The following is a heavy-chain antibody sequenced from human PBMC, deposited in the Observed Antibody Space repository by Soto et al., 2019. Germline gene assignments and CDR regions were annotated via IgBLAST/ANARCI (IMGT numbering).Heavy chain of an antibody. D-gene: IGHD6-13*01. CDR3: AKDPRAAAGLYYYYGMDV. CDR1: GCTFSSYA. CDR2: ISGSGGST. V-gene: IGHV3-23*01. Sequence: PGGSLRLSCAASGCTFSSYAMSWVRQAPGKGLEWVSAISGSGGSTYYADSVKGRFTISRDNSKNTLYLQMNSLRAEDTAVYYCAKDPRAAAGLYYYYGMDVWGQGTTVTVSS. J-gene: IGHJ6*02.